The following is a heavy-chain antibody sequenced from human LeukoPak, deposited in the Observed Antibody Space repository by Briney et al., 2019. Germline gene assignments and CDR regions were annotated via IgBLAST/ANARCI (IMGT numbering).Heavy chain of an antibody. CDR1: GFTFSSYG. D-gene: IGHD3-3*01. Sequence: PGGSLRLSCAASGFTFSSYGMHWVRQAPGKGLEWVAKIKQDGSRKDYVDSVKGRFTISRDNAKNTVYLQMNSLRAEDTAMYYCASLQINFDFWSGYYRVSDYWGQGTLVTVSS. CDR3: ASLQINFDFWSGYYRVSDY. V-gene: IGHV3-7*01. J-gene: IGHJ4*02. CDR2: IKQDGSRK.